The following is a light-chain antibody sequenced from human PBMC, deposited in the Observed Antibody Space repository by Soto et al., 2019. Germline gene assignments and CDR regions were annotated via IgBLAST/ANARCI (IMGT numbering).Light chain of an antibody. CDR3: QQYGTSPRT. Sequence: EIVLTQSPGTLSLSPGERATLSCGASQSFTSNYLAWYQQKPGQAPRLLIYGASTRATGIPDRFSGSGSGTDFTLTISRLEPEDFAVYYCQQYGTSPRTFGQGTKVDIK. CDR2: GAS. J-gene: IGKJ1*01. CDR1: QSFTSNY. V-gene: IGKV3-20*01.